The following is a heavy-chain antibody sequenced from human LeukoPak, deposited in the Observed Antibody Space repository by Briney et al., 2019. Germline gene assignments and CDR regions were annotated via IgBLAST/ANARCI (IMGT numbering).Heavy chain of an antibody. CDR1: GGSISSGSYY. CDR3: ARGGTSYSSSWPPDY. D-gene: IGHD6-13*01. CDR2: IYTSGST. V-gene: IGHV4-61*02. J-gene: IGHJ4*02. Sequence: SETLSLTCTVSGGSISSGSYYWSWIRQPAGKGLEWIGCIYTSGSTNYNPSLKSRVTISVDTSKNQFSLKLSSVTAADTAVYYCARGGTSYSSSWPPDYWGQGTLVTVSS.